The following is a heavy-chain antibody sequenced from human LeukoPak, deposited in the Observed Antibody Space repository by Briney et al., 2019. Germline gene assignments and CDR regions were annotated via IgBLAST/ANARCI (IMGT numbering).Heavy chain of an antibody. D-gene: IGHD3-3*01. CDR2: FDPVGGET. V-gene: IGHV1-24*01. CDR3: ATSTIFGVDPPYYYYGMDV. J-gene: IGHJ6*02. Sequence: ASVKVSCKVSGYTLTELSMHWVRQAPGKGLEWMGGFDPVGGETIYAQKFQGRVTMTEDTSTDTAYMELSSLRSEDTAVYYCATSTIFGVDPPYYYYGMDVWGQGTTVTVSS. CDR1: GYTLTELS.